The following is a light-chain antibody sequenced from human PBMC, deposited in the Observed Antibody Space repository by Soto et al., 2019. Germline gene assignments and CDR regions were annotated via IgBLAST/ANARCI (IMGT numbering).Light chain of an antibody. CDR1: QRVSSS. V-gene: IGKV3-11*01. Sequence: DIVLTQSPATLSLSPGERATLSCMASQRVSSSLAWYQQKPGQSPRLLIYDASNRATDIPARFSGSGSGTDFTLTISSLEHEDFAVYYCQQRTTWPSTFGQGTKLEIK. J-gene: IGKJ2*01. CDR3: QQRTTWPST. CDR2: DAS.